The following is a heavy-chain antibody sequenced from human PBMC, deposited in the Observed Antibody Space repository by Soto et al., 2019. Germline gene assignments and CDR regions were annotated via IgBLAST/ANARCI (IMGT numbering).Heavy chain of an antibody. CDR3: ARGGLFLAWFTADC. J-gene: IGHJ4*02. CDR1: GGTFSSYT. V-gene: IGHV1-69*06. D-gene: IGHD3-3*01. Sequence: QVQLVQSGAEVKKPGSSVKVSCKASGGTFSSYTISWLRQAPGQGLEWIGGIIPIFETANSTQKFQGRVTITAAKSTGTAYMELSTLRVEDTAIYYCARGGLFLAWFTADCWGQGNVVTVS. CDR2: IIPIFETA.